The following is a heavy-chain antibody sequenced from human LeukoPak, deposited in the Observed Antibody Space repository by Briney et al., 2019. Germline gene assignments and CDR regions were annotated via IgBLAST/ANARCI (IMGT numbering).Heavy chain of an antibody. CDR3: ARTTGSFYFYYYMDV. CDR1: GGSISSSSYY. V-gene: IGHV4-39*07. D-gene: IGHD1-26*01. Sequence: SETLSLTCTVSGGSISSSSYYWGWIRQPPGKGLEWIGSIYYSGSTYYNPSLKSRVTISVDTSKNQFSLKLSSVTAADTAVYYCARTTGSFYFYYYMDVWGKGTTVTVSS. J-gene: IGHJ6*03. CDR2: IYYSGST.